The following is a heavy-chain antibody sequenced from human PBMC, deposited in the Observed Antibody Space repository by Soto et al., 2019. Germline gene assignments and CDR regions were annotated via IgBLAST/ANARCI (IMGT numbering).Heavy chain of an antibody. CDR3: ASSPTRRFGMDV. J-gene: IGHJ6*02. CDR2: IYYNGSA. V-gene: IGHV4-59*08. CDR1: GASLSLLY. Sequence: SETLSLTCTVSGASLSLLYWSWVRQSPGKGLEWIGYIYYNGSATYNPSFRSRVTISVDTSKNQFSLKLSSVTAADTAVYYCASSPTRRFGMDVWGQGTTVTVSS.